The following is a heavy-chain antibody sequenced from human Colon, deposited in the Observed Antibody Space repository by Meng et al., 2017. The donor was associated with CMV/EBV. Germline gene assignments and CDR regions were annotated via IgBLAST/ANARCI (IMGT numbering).Heavy chain of an antibody. Sequence: GESLKISCATSGFTFGDFGMNWVRQAPGKGLEWVASISYGSSYMYYLDSVQGRFTISRDNTANSLYLQMNSLRTEDSAVYYCARESVRRTVVVSAGYVDLWGRGTLVTVSS. V-gene: IGHV3-21*01. CDR1: GFTFGDFG. CDR3: ARESVRRTVVVSAGYVDL. CDR2: ISYGSSYM. D-gene: IGHD2-21*01. J-gene: IGHJ5*02.